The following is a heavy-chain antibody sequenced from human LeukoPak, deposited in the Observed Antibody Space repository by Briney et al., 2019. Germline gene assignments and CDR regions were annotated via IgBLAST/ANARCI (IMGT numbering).Heavy chain of an antibody. CDR2: INPSGGST. Sequence: GASVKVSCKASGYTWTSYYMHWVRHAPGQGLEWMGIINPSGGSTSYAQKFQGRVTMTRDMSTSTVYMELSSLRSEDTGVYYCARGGYGDPWAFDIWGQGTMVTVSS. V-gene: IGHV1-46*01. CDR1: GYTWTSYY. J-gene: IGHJ3*02. D-gene: IGHD4-17*01. CDR3: ARGGYGDPWAFDI.